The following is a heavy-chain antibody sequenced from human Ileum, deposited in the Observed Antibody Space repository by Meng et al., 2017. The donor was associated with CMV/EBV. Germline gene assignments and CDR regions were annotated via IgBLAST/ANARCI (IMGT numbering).Heavy chain of an antibody. CDR1: DSVSISTES. Sequence: QLNQAGPGLVKPSQTLSLTCAGDSVSISTESWNWIRQSPSRGLEWLGRTWYGSKWYYEYAVSVKSRITIIPDTSQNQISLQLNSVTPDDTAVYYCTYGWPLKYWGQGSLVTVSS. CDR2: TWYGSKWYY. CDR3: TYGWPLKY. J-gene: IGHJ4*02. D-gene: IGHD3-10*01. V-gene: IGHV6-1*01.